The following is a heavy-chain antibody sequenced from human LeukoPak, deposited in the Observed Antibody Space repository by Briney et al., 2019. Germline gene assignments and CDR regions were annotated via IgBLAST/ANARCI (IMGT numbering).Heavy chain of an antibody. J-gene: IGHJ4*02. V-gene: IGHV4-31*03. Sequence: SETLSLTCTVSGGSFSSGGYYWTWIRQHPGEGLEWIGYISNSGNTYYNPSLKCRVAISVDTSENQFSLKLSSVTAADTAVYYCARDRGRDYFDYWGQGTLVTVSS. CDR3: ARDRGRDYFDY. CDR1: GGSFSSGGYY. CDR2: ISNSGNT.